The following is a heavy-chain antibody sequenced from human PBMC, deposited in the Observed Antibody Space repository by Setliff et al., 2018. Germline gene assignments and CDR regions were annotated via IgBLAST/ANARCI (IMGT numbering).Heavy chain of an antibody. J-gene: IGHJ6*03. D-gene: IGHD5-12*01. CDR2: IHYSGST. CDR1: GGSISSSSYY. Sequence: SETLSLTCTVSGGSISSSSYYWGWIRQPPGKGLEWIGSIHYSGSTYYNPSLKSRVTISVDTSKKYFFLNLTSVTAADTAVYYCARHLSYSGETMDVWGKGTTVTVS. CDR3: ARHLSYSGETMDV. V-gene: IGHV4-39*01.